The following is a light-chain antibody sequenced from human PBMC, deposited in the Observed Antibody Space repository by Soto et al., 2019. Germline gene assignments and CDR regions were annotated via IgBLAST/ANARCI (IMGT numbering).Light chain of an antibody. CDR3: QHRSNGPQT. CDR2: ESS. J-gene: IGKJ1*01. V-gene: IGKV3-11*01. Sequence: EIVLTQSPATLSLSPGERATLSCRASQNVANYLDWYQQKPGQAPRLLIYESSNRATGIAARFSGSGSGTDFTLTISSLEPEDFAVYYCQHRSNGPQTFGQGTKVDIK. CDR1: QNVANY.